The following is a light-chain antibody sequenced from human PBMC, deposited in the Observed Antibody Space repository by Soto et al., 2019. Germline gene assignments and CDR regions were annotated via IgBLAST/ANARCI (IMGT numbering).Light chain of an antibody. CDR2: GNN. V-gene: IGLV1-40*01. CDR3: QSYENSLGATYV. CDR1: SSNLGAGYD. J-gene: IGLJ1*01. Sequence: QSALKQPPSVSGAPGQSVTISCTGSSSNLGAGYDVHWYQQLPGTAPRLLIYGNNNRPSGVPDRFSGSRSGTSASLAITGLQAEDEADYYCQSYENSLGATYVFGTGTKVTVL.